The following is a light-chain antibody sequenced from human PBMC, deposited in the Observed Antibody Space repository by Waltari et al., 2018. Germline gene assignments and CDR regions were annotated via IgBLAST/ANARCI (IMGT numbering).Light chain of an antibody. CDR1: QSLLHRNGYNY. J-gene: IGKJ1*01. V-gene: IGKV2-28*01. CDR2: LGS. Sequence: DIVVTQSPLSLTVTPGEPASISCRSSQSLLHRNGYNYLAWYLQKPGQSPPLLIYLGSNRASGVPDRFSGRGSGTDFTLKISRVEPEDVGVYYCMQSRRAPWTFGQGTKVEIK. CDR3: MQSRRAPWT.